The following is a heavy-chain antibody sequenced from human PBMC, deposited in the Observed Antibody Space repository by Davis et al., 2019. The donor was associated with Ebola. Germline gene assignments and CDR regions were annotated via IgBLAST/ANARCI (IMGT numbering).Heavy chain of an antibody. V-gene: IGHV3-23*01. CDR2: LGTSADT. D-gene: IGHD1-26*01. Sequence: GESLKISCAASGFVFRNYVMSWVRQAPGKGLEWVSTLGTSADTYYADSVKGRFTISRDNSKNTLYLQMNGLRVEDTAIYYCAEDTSNIWFDIWGQGTNVTVSS. J-gene: IGHJ3*02. CDR3: AEDTSNIWFDI. CDR1: GFVFRNYV.